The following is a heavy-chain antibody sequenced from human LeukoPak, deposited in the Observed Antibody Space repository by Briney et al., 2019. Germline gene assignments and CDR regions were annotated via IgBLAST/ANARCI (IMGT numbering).Heavy chain of an antibody. CDR3: ARAPTMVTTLFDY. CDR1: GFTFSNYG. D-gene: IGHD4-17*01. V-gene: IGHV3-30*03. Sequence: GGSLRLSCAASGFTFSNYGMHWVRQAPGKGLEWVAVVSYDGSNKYYADSVKGRFTISRDNSKNTLYLQMISLRAEDTAVYYCARAPTMVTTLFDYWGQGTLVTVSS. CDR2: VSYDGSNK. J-gene: IGHJ4*02.